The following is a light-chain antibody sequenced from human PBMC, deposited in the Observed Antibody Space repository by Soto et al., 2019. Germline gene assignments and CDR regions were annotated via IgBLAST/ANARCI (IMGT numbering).Light chain of an antibody. Sequence: QSALTQPPSVSGSPGQSVTISCTGTSSDIGRYNRVSWYHQPPGATPKLIIYEVNNRPSGVPDRFSGSKSGNTASLTISGRQAEDEANYFCSSSTTSSTLVFGGGTKLTVL. CDR1: SSDIGRYNR. CDR2: EVN. V-gene: IGLV2-18*02. CDR3: SSSTTSSTLV. J-gene: IGLJ2*01.